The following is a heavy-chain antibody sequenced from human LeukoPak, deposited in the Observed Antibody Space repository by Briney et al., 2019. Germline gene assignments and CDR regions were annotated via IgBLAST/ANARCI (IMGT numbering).Heavy chain of an antibody. V-gene: IGHV3-48*01. J-gene: IGHJ4*02. Sequence: PGGSLRLSCAASGFTFSTYNMNWVRQAPGKGLEWVSYISSSSSVIYYSDSVKGRFTISRDNAKNSLYLQMNSLRAEDTAVYYCARGDGYNFWDYWGQGALVTVSS. CDR3: ARGDGYNFWDY. D-gene: IGHD5-24*01. CDR2: ISSSSSVI. CDR1: GFTFSTYN.